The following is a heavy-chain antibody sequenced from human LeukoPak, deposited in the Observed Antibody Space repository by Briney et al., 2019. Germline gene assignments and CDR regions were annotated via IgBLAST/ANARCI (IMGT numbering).Heavy chain of an antibody. CDR1: GFTFSSYV. CDR2: ISYDGSNK. J-gene: IGHJ4*02. D-gene: IGHD6-13*01. CDR3: ARAEQQLASDY. Sequence: GGSLRLSCAASGFTFSSYVMHWVRQAPGKGLEWVAVISYDGSNKYYADSVKGRFTISRDNSKNTLYLQMNSLRAEDTAVYYCARAEQQLASDYWGQGTLVTVSS. V-gene: IGHV3-30-3*01.